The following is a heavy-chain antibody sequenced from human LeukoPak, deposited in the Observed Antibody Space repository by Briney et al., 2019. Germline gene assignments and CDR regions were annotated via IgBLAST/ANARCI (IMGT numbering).Heavy chain of an antibody. CDR3: ARLDRADYSTSPIPYYNYFMDA. J-gene: IGHJ6*03. D-gene: IGHD6-13*01. CDR1: GFTFSYYS. CDR2: ISSDNSYI. Sequence: GESLRLSCAASGFTFSYYSVTWVRQAPGKGLEWVSSISSDNSYIYYADSVRGRFTISRDNAKNLFYLQMNSLRAEDTAVYYYARLDRADYSTSPIPYYNYFMDAWDKGTTVTVSS. V-gene: IGHV3-21*06.